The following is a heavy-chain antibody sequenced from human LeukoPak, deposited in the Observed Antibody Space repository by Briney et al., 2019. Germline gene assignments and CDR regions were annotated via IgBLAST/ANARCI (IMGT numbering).Heavy chain of an antibody. J-gene: IGHJ5*02. V-gene: IGHV4-4*07. CDR2: IYSSGST. Sequence: PSETLSLTCTVSGGSMNNYYWSWIRQPAGKGLEWIGRIYSSGSTNYNPSLKSRVTMSVDRSKSQFFLKLSSVTAADTAVYYCVRWDFDDHGWLDPWGQGTPVTVSS. D-gene: IGHD3-9*01. CDR3: VRWDFDDHGWLDP. CDR1: GGSMNNYY.